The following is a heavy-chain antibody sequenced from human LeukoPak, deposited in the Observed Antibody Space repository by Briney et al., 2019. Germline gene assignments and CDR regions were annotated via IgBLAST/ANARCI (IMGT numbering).Heavy chain of an antibody. J-gene: IGHJ4*02. CDR3: ARGGDSLHY. CDR2: IYSGGST. D-gene: IGHD3-10*01. V-gene: IGHV3-66*01. Sequence: GGSLRLSCAASGFTVSSNFMTWVRQAPGKGLEWVSVIYSGGSTYYADFVKDRFTISRDNSKNMLYLQMNSLRAEDTAVYYCARGGDSLHYWGQGTLVTVSS. CDR1: GFTVSSNF.